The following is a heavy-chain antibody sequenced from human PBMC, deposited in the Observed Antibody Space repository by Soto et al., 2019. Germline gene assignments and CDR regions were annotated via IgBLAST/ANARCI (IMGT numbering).Heavy chain of an antibody. CDR3: ARDLNPYYYGSGSYYKKNPSGY. D-gene: IGHD3-10*01. CDR2: INHSGST. V-gene: IGHV4-34*01. Sequence: SETLSLTCAVYGGSFSGYYRSWIRQPPGKGLEWIGEINHSGSTNYNPSLKSRVTISVDTSKNQFSLKLSSVTAADTAVYYCARDLNPYYYGSGSYYKKNPSGYWGQGTLVTVSS. J-gene: IGHJ4*02. CDR1: GGSFSGYY.